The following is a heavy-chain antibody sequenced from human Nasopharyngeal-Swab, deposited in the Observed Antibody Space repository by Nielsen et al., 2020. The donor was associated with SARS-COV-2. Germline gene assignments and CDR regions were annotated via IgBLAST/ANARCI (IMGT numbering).Heavy chain of an antibody. CDR2: ISSSSSTI. Sequence: GESLKISCAASGFTFSSYSMNWVRQAPGKGLEWVSYISSSSSTIYYADSVKGRFTISRDNAKNSLYLQMNSLRAEDTAVYYCAREHYYDSSGYYLLYYYYMDVWGKGTTVTVSS. J-gene: IGHJ6*03. CDR3: AREHYYDSSGYYLLYYYYMDV. CDR1: GFTFSSYS. D-gene: IGHD3-22*01. V-gene: IGHV3-48*01.